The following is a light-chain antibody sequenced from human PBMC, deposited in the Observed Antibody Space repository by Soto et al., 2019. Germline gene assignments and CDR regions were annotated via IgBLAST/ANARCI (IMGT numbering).Light chain of an antibody. J-gene: IGKJ2*01. CDR1: QAISNY. CDR3: QQSYKTPHT. CDR2: AAS. V-gene: IGKV1-39*01. Sequence: DIQMTQSPSSLSTSVGDRVTITCRASQAISNYLAWYQRKPGNVPKLLIYAASNLLSGVPSRFSGSGSGTNFTLTISSLQPEDFATYYCQQSYKTPHTFGQGTKLETK.